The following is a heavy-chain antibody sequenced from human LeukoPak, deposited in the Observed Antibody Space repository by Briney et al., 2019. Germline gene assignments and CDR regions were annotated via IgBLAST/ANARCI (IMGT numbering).Heavy chain of an antibody. Sequence: GASVRVSCKASGGTFSSYAISWVRQAPGQGLKWKGRIIPIFGIANYAQKFQGRVTITADKSTSTAYMELSSLRSEDTAVYYCARARSEYYDFWSGYDYWGQGTLVTVSS. J-gene: IGHJ4*02. CDR2: IIPIFGIA. CDR1: GGTFSSYA. D-gene: IGHD3-3*01. V-gene: IGHV1-69*04. CDR3: ARARSEYYDFWSGYDY.